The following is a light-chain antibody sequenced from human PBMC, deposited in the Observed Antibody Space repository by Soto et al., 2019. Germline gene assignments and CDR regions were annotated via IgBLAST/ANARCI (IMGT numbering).Light chain of an antibody. Sequence: QSALTQPASVSGSPGQSITISCTGTSSDLGTFDYVSWFQHHPGKAPKLVIYEVSSRASGVSSRFSGSKSANTASLTVSGRQPEDEGDYYCSTSTAVNPTVVFGGGTKLTVL. CDR1: SSDLGTFDY. CDR3: STSTAVNPTVV. J-gene: IGLJ3*02. CDR2: EVS. V-gene: IGLV2-14*01.